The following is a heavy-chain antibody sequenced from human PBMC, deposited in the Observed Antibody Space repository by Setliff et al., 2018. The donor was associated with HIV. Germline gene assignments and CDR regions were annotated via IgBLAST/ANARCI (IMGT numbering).Heavy chain of an antibody. CDR2: MYYSGTT. J-gene: IGHJ6*03. D-gene: IGHD6-13*01. CDR1: GGSINTRNNY. V-gene: IGHV4-39*07. CDR3: ARLWDPPGTSWIFYYYYMDL. Sequence: SETLSLTCTVSGGSINTRNNYWGWIRQPPGLGLEWIGSMYYSGTTYHSPTLKSRVTISVDTSKNQFSLKLSSVTAADTAVYYCARLWDPPGTSWIFYYYYMDLWGAGTTVTVSS.